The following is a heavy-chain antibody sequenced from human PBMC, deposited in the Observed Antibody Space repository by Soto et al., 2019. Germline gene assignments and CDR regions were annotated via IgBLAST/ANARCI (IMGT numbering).Heavy chain of an antibody. CDR1: GFTFSSYG. V-gene: IGHV3-30*18. D-gene: IGHD4-17*01. CDR3: AKGPWVTTYLCDN. Sequence: PGGSLRLSCAASGFTFSSYGMHWVRQAPGKGLEWVAVISYDGSNKYYADSVKGRFTISRDNSKNTLYLQMNSLRAEDTAVYYCAKGPWVTTYLCDNWGQGTLVTVSS. CDR2: ISYDGSNK. J-gene: IGHJ4*02.